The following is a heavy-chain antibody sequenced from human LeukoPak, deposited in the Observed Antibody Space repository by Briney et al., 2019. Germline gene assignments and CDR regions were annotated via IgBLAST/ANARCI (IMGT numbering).Heavy chain of an antibody. J-gene: IGHJ5*02. CDR1: GYTFTSYD. Sequence: ASVKVSCKASGYTFTSYDINWVRQATGQGLEWMGWMNLSSGKTGYAQKFQGRVTMTRNTSISTAYMELNSLRSEDTAVYYCAREPRDWFDPWGQGTLVTVSS. V-gene: IGHV1-8*01. CDR2: MNLSSGKT. CDR3: AREPRDWFDP.